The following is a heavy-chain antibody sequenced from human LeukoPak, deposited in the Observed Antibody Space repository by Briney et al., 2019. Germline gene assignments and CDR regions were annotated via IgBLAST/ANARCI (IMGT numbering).Heavy chain of an antibody. CDR1: GFTFSSYS. Sequence: GGSLRLSCAVSGFTFSSYSMNWVRQAPGKGLEWVSSISSSSSYIYYADSVKGRFTISRDNAKNSLYLQMNSLRAEDTAVYYCARDGSVVVITLDAFDIWGQGTMVTVSS. V-gene: IGHV3-21*01. J-gene: IGHJ3*02. CDR3: ARDGSVVVITLDAFDI. CDR2: ISSSSSYI. D-gene: IGHD3-22*01.